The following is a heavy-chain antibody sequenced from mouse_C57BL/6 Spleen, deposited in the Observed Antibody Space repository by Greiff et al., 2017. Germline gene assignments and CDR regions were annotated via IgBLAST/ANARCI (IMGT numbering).Heavy chain of an antibody. CDR1: GYTFTSYW. CDR2: IDPSDSYT. Sequence: QVQLQQSGAELVKPGASVKLSCKASGYTFTSYWMQWVKQRPGQGLEWIGEIDPSDSYTNYNQKFKGKATLTVDTSSSTASMQLSSLTSEDAAVYYCARITTVVAPYYFGYWGQGTTLTVSS. D-gene: IGHD1-1*01. V-gene: IGHV1-50*01. J-gene: IGHJ2*01. CDR3: ARITTVVAPYYFGY.